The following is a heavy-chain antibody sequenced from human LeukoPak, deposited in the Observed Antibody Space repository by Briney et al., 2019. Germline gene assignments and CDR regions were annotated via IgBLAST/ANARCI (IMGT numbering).Heavy chain of an antibody. Sequence: SETLSLTCAVYGGSFSGYYWSWIRQPPGKGLEWIGEINHSGSTNYNPSLKSRVTISVDTSKNQFSLKLSSVTAADTAVYYCARRGFYYYMDVWGKGTTVTVSS. J-gene: IGHJ6*03. D-gene: IGHD3-10*01. CDR1: GGSFSGYY. CDR2: INHSGST. V-gene: IGHV4-34*01. CDR3: ARRGFYYYMDV.